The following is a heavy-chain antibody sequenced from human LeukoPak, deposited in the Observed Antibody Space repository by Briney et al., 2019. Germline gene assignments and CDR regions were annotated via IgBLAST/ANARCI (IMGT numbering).Heavy chain of an antibody. CDR2: ISGSGGST. CDR3: AKGLDYYYGMDV. CDR1: GFTFHSYA. V-gene: IGHV3-23*01. J-gene: IGHJ6*02. D-gene: IGHD3-16*01. Sequence: GGSLRLSCAASGFTFHSYAMSWVRQAPGKGLEWVSAISGSGGSTYYADSVKGRFTISRDNSKNTLYLQMNSLRAEDTAVYYCAKGLDYYYGMDVWGQGTTVTVSS.